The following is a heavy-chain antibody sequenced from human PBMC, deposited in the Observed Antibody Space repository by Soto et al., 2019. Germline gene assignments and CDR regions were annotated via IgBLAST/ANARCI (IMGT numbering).Heavy chain of an antibody. CDR2: IIPIFGTA. V-gene: IGHV1-69*13. D-gene: IGHD6-19*01. J-gene: IGHJ3*02. CDR3: ARFDVGSSGPFPHAFDI. CDR1: GGTFSSYA. Sequence: ASVKVSCKASGGTFSSYAISWLRQAPGQGLEWMGGIIPIFGTANYAQKFQGRVTITAGESTSTAYMELSSLRSEDTAVYYCARFDVGSSGPFPHAFDIWGQGTMVTVSS.